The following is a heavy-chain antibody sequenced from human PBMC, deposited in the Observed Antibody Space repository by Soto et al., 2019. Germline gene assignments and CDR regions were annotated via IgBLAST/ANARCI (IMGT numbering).Heavy chain of an antibody. CDR2: IIPIFGTA. Sequence: QVQLVQSGAEVKKPGSSVKVSCKASGGTFSSYAISWVRQAPGQGLAWMGGIIPIFGTANYAQKFQGRVTITADESTSTAYMELGILRSEDTAVYYCASLPGYSSSWYFGYWGQGTLVTVSS. V-gene: IGHV1-69*12. CDR3: ASLPGYSSSWYFGY. CDR1: GGTFSSYA. D-gene: IGHD6-13*01. J-gene: IGHJ4*02.